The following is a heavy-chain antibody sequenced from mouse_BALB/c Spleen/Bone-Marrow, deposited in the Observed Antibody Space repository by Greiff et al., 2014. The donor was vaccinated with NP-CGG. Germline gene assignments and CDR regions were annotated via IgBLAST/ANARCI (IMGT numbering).Heavy chain of an antibody. CDR1: GFSLTRYG. CDR2: IWSDGST. D-gene: IGHD2-1*01. J-gene: IGHJ4*01. CDR3: ARNGNFFAIDS. Sequence: VQLQQSGPGLVAPSQSLSITCTISGFSLTRYGVHWVRQPPGKGLEWLVVIWSDGSTTYNSALKSRLSITKDNSKSQVFLKMNSLQTDDTAMYYCARNGNFFAIDSWGQGTSVTVSS. V-gene: IGHV2-6-1*01.